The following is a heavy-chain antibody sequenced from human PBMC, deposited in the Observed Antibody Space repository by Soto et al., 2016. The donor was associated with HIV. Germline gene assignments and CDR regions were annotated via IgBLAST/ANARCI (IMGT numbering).Heavy chain of an antibody. CDR2: VYLTGGT. D-gene: IGHD1-20*01. J-gene: IGHJ5*02. CDR1: GGSIIQYY. V-gene: IGHV4-59*01. Sequence: HVQLLQSGPGLVKPSETLSLSCTISGGSIIQYYWNWIRQSPERGLEWIGYVYLTGGTSYNPSFKSRASLSMDTSKAQFYLKLNSVTAADTAVYFCAGYGITPGENWLDPWGQGTLVTVSS. CDR3: AGYGITPGENWLDP.